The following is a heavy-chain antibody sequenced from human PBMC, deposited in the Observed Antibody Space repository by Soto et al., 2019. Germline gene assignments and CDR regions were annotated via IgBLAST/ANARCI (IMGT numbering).Heavy chain of an antibody. CDR1: GGTFSSYA. CDR3: ARPLSFPRDCISTSCDLGGQYGMDV. CDR2: IIPIFGTA. V-gene: IGHV1-69*12. J-gene: IGHJ6*02. Sequence: QVQLVQSGAEVKKPGSSVKVSCKASGGTFSSYAISWVRQAPGQGLEWMGGIIPIFGTANYAQKFQGRVTXXAAESTSPAYXXLXSXXSEDTAVYYCARPLSFPRDCISTSCDLGGQYGMDVWGQGTTVTVSS. D-gene: IGHD2-2*01.